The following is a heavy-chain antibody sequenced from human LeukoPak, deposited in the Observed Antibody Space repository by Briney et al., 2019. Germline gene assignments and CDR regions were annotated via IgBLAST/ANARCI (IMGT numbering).Heavy chain of an antibody. CDR2: IYYSGST. Sequence: SETLSLTCTVSGGSISSYYWSWIRQPPGKGLEWIGYIYYSGSTNYNPSLKSRVTISVDTSKNQFSLKLTSVTAADTAVYYYARDGYYYGMDVWGQGTTVTVSS. CDR3: ARDGYYYGMDV. CDR1: GGSISSYY. V-gene: IGHV4-59*01. J-gene: IGHJ6*02.